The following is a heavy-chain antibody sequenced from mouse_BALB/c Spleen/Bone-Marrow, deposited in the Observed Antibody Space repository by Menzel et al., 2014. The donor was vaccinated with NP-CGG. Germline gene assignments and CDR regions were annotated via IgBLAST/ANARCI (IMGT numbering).Heavy chain of an antibody. CDR2: ISNGGGST. Sequence: EVKLVESGGGLVQPGGSLKLSCAASGFTFSSYTVSWVRQTPEKRLEWVAYISNGGGSTYYPDTVKGRLTISRDNAKNTLYLQMSSLKSEDTAMYYCARQLGLRWAMDYWGQGTSVTVSS. D-gene: IGHD3-1*01. J-gene: IGHJ4*01. V-gene: IGHV5-12-2*01. CDR3: ARQLGLRWAMDY. CDR1: GFTFSSYT.